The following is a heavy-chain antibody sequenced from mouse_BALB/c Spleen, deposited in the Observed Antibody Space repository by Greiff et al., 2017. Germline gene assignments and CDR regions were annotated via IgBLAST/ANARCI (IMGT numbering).Heavy chain of an antibody. V-gene: IGHV2-9*02. CDR2: IWAGGST. D-gene: IGHD2-12*01. CDR1: GFSLTSYG. CDR3: AIYDEGAWFAY. J-gene: IGHJ3*01. Sequence: VQLVESGPGLVAPSQSLSITCTVSGFSLTSYGVHWVRQPPGKGLEWLGVIWAGGSTNYNSALMSRLSISKDNSKSQVFLKMNSLQTDDTAMYYCAIYDEGAWFAYWGQGTLVTVSA.